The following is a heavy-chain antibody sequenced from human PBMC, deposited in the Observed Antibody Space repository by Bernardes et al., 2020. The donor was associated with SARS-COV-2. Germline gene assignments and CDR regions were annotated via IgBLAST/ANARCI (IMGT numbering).Heavy chain of an antibody. V-gene: IGHV4-61*02. Sequence: SETLSLTCTVSGDSISSGSHYWGWIRQPAGKGLEWIGRDSTSGGTSYNPSLQSRVTISIDTSKNQFSLKLSSVTAADTAVYYCVRVVQDSYGSGIYPQYYDYWGQGTLVTVSS. D-gene: IGHD3-10*01. CDR1: GDSISSGSHY. CDR3: VRVVQDSYGSGIYPQYYDY. J-gene: IGHJ4*02. CDR2: DSTSGGT.